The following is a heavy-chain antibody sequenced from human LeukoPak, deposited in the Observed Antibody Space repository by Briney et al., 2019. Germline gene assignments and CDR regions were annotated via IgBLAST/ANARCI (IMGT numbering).Heavy chain of an antibody. V-gene: IGHV4-39*02. J-gene: IGHJ4*02. CDR1: GGSISSNTYY. Sequence: PSETLSLTCSVSGGSISSNTYYWGWIRQPPGKGLEWIGSIYYSGSTYYNPSLRSRVTISVDTSKNHFSLRLTSITAADTAVYYCARGPKRTHIVVVTYHYWGQGTLVTVSS. CDR3: ARGPKRTHIVVVTYHY. D-gene: IGHD2-21*02. CDR2: IYYSGST.